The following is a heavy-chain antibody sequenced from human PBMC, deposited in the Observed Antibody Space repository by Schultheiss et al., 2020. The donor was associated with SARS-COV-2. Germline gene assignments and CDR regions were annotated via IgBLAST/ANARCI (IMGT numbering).Heavy chain of an antibody. CDR1: GFTFSSYD. V-gene: IGHV3-13*01. CDR3: AKDNGGYGMDV. CDR2: IGTAGDT. Sequence: SCAASGFTFSSYDMHWVRQATGKGLEWVSAIGTAGDTYYPGSVKGRFTISRDNSKNTLYLQMNSLRADDTAVYFCAKDNGGYGMDVWGQGTTVTVSS. D-gene: IGHD2-8*01. J-gene: IGHJ6*02.